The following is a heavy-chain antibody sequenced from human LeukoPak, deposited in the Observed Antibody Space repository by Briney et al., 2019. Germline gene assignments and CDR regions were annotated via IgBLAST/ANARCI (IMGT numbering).Heavy chain of an antibody. Sequence: GGSRRLSCAASQFIFNNYAMSWVRQAPGKGLEWVASISYDGVDKYYADSLKGRFTMSRDNSKNSVYLQMDSLRVEDTAMYYCAKDVDTVMDWANDAFDVWGQGTMVIVSS. J-gene: IGHJ3*01. V-gene: IGHV3-30-3*01. CDR2: ISYDGVDK. D-gene: IGHD5-18*01. CDR3: AKDVDTVMDWANDAFDV. CDR1: QFIFNNYA.